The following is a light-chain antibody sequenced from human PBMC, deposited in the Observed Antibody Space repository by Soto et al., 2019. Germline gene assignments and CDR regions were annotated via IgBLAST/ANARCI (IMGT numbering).Light chain of an antibody. CDR1: STDVSTYNY. Sequence: QSALAQPRSVSGSPGQSVTISCTGTSTDVSTYNYVSWYQQHPGKVPKVVIYDVTERPSGVPDRFSGSKSGTTASLTISGLQAEDEADYYCCTYAGTNTFVFGVGTKVT. CDR2: DVT. J-gene: IGLJ1*01. V-gene: IGLV2-11*01. CDR3: CTYAGTNTFV.